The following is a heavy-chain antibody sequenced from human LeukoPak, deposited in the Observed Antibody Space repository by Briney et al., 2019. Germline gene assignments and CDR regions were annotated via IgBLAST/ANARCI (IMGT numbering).Heavy chain of an antibody. V-gene: IGHV1-18*01. D-gene: IGHD7-27*01. CDR2: ISTQNGNT. CDR3: ARDWPNEITGA. J-gene: IGHJ4*02. Sequence: ASVNASCKTSGYTFTHYGISWSRQAPGQGLEWMGWISTQNGNTNYAQKVQGRVTMTTDTSTSTAYMELRSLRSDDTAIYYCARDWPNEITGAWGQGTPVTVSS. CDR1: GYTFTHYG.